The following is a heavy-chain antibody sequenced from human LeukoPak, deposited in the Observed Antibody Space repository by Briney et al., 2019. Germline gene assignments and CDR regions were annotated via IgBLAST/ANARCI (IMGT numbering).Heavy chain of an antibody. CDR3: ARDPYDRGDRYYGAFDI. CDR1: GFTFSSYW. Sequence: GGSLRLSYVASGFTFSSYWMSWVRQAPGKGLEWVANIKTDGSEKEYADSVKGRFTISRDNAKNSLYLQMNSLRAEDTAVYYCARDPYDRGDRYYGAFDIWGQGTMVIVSS. V-gene: IGHV3-7*01. D-gene: IGHD3-22*01. CDR2: IKTDGSEK. J-gene: IGHJ3*02.